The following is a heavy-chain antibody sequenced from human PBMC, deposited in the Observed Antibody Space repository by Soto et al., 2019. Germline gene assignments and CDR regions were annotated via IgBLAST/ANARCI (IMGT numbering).Heavy chain of an antibody. CDR2: SYHSGST. V-gene: IGHV4-4*02. Sequence: SQPLSLTSAVFGGSISSSNCRSWVRQPPGKGLEWIGESYHSGSTKYNPSLKSRVTISVDKSKNQFSLKLSSVTAADTAVYYCARDGWFGESPYNWFDPWGQGTLVTVSS. CDR3: ARDGWFGESPYNWFDP. J-gene: IGHJ5*02. CDR1: GGSISSSNC. D-gene: IGHD3-10*01.